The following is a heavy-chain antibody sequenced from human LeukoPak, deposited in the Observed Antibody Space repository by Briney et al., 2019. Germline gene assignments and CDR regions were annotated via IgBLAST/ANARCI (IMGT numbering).Heavy chain of an antibody. V-gene: IGHV3-20*04. CDR2: INWKGGST. J-gene: IGHJ6*03. D-gene: IGHD3-16*01. CDR3: ARDLSLLPSYMDV. Sequence: GGSPRLSCAASGFTFDDYGMSWVRQAPGKGLEWVSGINWKGGSTAYADSVKGRFTISRDNAKNSLYLQMNSLRAEDTALYYCARDLSLLPSYMDVWGKGTTVTVSS. CDR1: GFTFDDYG.